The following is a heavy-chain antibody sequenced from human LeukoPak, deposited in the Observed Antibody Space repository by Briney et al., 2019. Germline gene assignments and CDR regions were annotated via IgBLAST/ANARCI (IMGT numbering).Heavy chain of an antibody. CDR2: ISWNSGSI. D-gene: IGHD6-19*01. CDR1: GFIFNNYA. V-gene: IGHV3-9*01. CDR3: AKDNRRHYTSGPNPDSLH. J-gene: IGHJ4*02. Sequence: GGSLRLSCAGSGFIFNNYAMHWVRQPPGKGLEWVSGISWNSGSIGYADSVKGRFTISRDNAKNSLYLQMNSLRVEDTAFYYCAKDNRRHYTSGPNPDSLHWGQGALVTVSS.